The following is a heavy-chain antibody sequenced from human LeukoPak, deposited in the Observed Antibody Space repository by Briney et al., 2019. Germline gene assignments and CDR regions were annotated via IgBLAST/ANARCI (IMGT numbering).Heavy chain of an antibody. Sequence: PSETLSLTCTVSGGSISSYYWSWIRQPPGKGLEWIGYIYYSGSTNYNPPLKSRVTISVDTSKNQFSLKLSSVTAADTAVYYCARFDYGGNYFDYWGQGTLVTVSS. J-gene: IGHJ4*02. CDR1: GGSISSYY. V-gene: IGHV4-59*01. CDR2: IYYSGST. D-gene: IGHD4/OR15-4a*01. CDR3: ARFDYGGNYFDY.